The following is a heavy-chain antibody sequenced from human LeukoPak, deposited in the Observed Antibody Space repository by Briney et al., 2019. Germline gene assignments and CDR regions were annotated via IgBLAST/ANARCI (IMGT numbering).Heavy chain of an antibody. V-gene: IGHV3-74*01. CDR3: ARDTVVVTAAIHYWYFDL. CDR2: INSDGSST. J-gene: IGHJ2*01. D-gene: IGHD2-21*02. Sequence: GGSLRLSCAASGFTFSNYAMNWVRQAPGKGLEWVSRINSDGSSTSYADSVKGRFTISRDNAKNTLYLQMNSLRAEDTAVYYCARDTVVVTAAIHYWYFDLWGRGTLVTVSS. CDR1: GFTFSNYA.